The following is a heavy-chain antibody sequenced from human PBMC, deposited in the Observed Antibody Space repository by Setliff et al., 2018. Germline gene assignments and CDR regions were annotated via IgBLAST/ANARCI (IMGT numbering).Heavy chain of an antibody. J-gene: IGHJ6*03. D-gene: IGHD6-25*01. CDR1: GGSVGSDYNY. CDR3: ARLSGCQYIVD. V-gene: IGHV4-61*09. Sequence: LSLTCTVSGGSVGSDYNYWSWIRQPAGKGLEWIGQVYTSWSTNYNPSLKSRVTISLDASKNQFSLELTSVTAADTAVYYCARLSGCQYIVDWGKGTTVTVSS. CDR2: VYTSWST.